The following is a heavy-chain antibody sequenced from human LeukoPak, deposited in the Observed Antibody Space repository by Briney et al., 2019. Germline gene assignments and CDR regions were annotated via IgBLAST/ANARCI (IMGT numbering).Heavy chain of an antibody. J-gene: IGHJ4*02. V-gene: IGHV3-21*06. CDR3: ASLRDCTSGSCYSRLDY. CDR2: ISGSSNYI. D-gene: IGHD2-15*01. CDR1: GFPFGTFS. Sequence: GGSPRLSCAASGFPFGTFSMYWVRQAPGKGLEWVSSISGSSNYIYYADSVKGRFTISRDNAKNSLYLQMNSLRAEDTAVYYCASLRDCTSGSCYSRLDYWGQGSLVTVSS.